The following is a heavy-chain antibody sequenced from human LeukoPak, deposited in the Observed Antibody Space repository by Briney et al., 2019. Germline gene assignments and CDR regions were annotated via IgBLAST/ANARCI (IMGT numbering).Heavy chain of an antibody. Sequence: GGSLRLSCAGSGFTFRGSAMHWVRQASGKGLEWVGRIRTKANNYATAYAASLSGRFTISRDDSKNMAYLHLNGLKTEDTALYYCARGIDYWGRGTLVTVSS. CDR2: IRTKANNYAT. J-gene: IGHJ4*02. V-gene: IGHV3-73*01. CDR3: ARGIDY. CDR1: GFTFRGSA.